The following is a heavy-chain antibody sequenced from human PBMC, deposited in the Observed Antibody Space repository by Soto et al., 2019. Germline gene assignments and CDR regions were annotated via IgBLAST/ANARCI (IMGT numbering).Heavy chain of an antibody. CDR2: MHYSGST. V-gene: IGHV4-30-4*01. Sequence: QVQLQESGPGLVKASQTLSLTCTVSGGSVNNNDYYWSWIRQPPGKGLEWIGNMHYSGSTGYNQSLRSRVSMSVDTSKNHFSLKMNSVTPADTAVYYCARDSGSGSLWGQGTLVTVSS. CDR1: GGSVNNNDYY. D-gene: IGHD1-26*01. J-gene: IGHJ1*01. CDR3: ARDSGSGSL.